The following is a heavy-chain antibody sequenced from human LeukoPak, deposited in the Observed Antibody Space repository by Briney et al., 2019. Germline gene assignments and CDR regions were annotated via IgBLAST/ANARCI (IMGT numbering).Heavy chain of an antibody. CDR3: ASFGYDSSPWGMDY. D-gene: IGHD3-22*01. V-gene: IGHV4-34*01. CDR2: INHSGST. CDR1: GGSFSGYY. Sequence: PSETLSLTCAVHGGSFSGYYWSWIRQPPGKGLEWIGEINHSGSTNYNPSLKSRVTISVDTSKNQFSLKLSSVTAADTAVYYCASFGYDSSPWGMDYWGQGTLVTVSS. J-gene: IGHJ4*02.